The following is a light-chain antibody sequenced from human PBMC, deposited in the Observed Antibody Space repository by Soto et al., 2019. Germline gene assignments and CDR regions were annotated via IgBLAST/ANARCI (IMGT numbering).Light chain of an antibody. Sequence: DIQMTQSPSTLSASVGDRVTITCRASQSMSTWLAWYQQKAGKAPKLLIYKASSLEGGVPSRFSGSGSGTEFNITISSLQPDDFATYYCQQYNTYPLTFGGGTPVDIK. J-gene: IGKJ4*01. CDR2: KAS. V-gene: IGKV1-5*03. CDR1: QSMSTW. CDR3: QQYNTYPLT.